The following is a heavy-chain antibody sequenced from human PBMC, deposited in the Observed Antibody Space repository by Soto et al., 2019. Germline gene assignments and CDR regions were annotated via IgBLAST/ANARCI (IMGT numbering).Heavy chain of an antibody. CDR3: ARRYCISTSCHYYGMDV. J-gene: IGHJ6*02. Sequence: QVQLVQSGAEVKKPGSSVKVSCKASGGTFSTYTINWVRQAPGQGLEWMGGIIPMFGTANSAQKFQGRVTITADESTSTAYMELSSLRSEDTAVYYCARRYCISTSCHYYGMDVWGQGTTVTVSS. CDR2: IIPMFGTA. CDR1: GGTFSTYT. D-gene: IGHD2-2*01. V-gene: IGHV1-69*12.